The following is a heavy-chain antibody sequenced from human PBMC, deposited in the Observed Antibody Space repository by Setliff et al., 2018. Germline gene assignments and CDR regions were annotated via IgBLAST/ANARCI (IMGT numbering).Heavy chain of an antibody. CDR1: GGSISSSSYY. D-gene: IGHD6-13*01. V-gene: IGHV4-39*07. J-gene: IGHJ6*02. CDR3: ARAAAYSSSWYNYYYGMDV. Sequence: SETLSLTCTVSGGSISSSSYYWGWIRQPPGKGLEWIGSIYYSGSTYYNPSLKSRVTISVDTSKNQFSLKLSSVTAADTAVYYCARAAAYSSSWYNYYYGMDVWGQGTTVTVSS. CDR2: IYYSGST.